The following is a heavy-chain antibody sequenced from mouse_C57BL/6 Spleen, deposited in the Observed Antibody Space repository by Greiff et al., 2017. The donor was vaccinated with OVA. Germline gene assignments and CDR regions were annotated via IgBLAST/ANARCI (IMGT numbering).Heavy chain of an antibody. CDR1: GFTFSSYA. CDR2: ISDGGSYT. J-gene: IGHJ4*01. CDR3: ARGDYYGSSFYYAMDY. V-gene: IGHV5-4*03. D-gene: IGHD1-1*01. Sequence: EVKLMESGGGLVKPGGSLKLSCAASGFTFSSYAMSWVRQTPEKRLEWVATISDGGSYTYSPDNVKGRFTISRDNAKNNLYLQMSHLKSEDTAMYYCARGDYYGSSFYYAMDYWGQGTSVTVSS.